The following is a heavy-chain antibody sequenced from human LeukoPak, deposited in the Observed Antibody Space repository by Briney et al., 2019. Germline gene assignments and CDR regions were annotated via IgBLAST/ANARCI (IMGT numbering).Heavy chain of an antibody. J-gene: IGHJ4*02. D-gene: IGHD1-1*01. CDR3: AKGNWRYFDY. Sequence: PGGSLRLSCAASGLTFSTYVMSWVRQAPGKGLEWVSAISGSGGSTYYADSVKARFTISRDNSKNTLYLQMNSLGAADTAVYYCAKGNWRYFDYWGQGTLVTVSS. V-gene: IGHV3-23*01. CDR1: GLTFSTYV. CDR2: ISGSGGST.